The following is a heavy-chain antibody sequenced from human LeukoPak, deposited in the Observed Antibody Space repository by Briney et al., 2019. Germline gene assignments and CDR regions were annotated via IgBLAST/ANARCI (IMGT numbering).Heavy chain of an antibody. J-gene: IGHJ4*02. CDR3: AKDWAGCSRTSCYKETDY. Sequence: PGGSLRLSCAASGFTFSFYGMHWVRQAPGKGLEWVAFIRYDGSNKYYADSVKGRFTISRDNSKNTLYLQMNSLRAEDTAVYYCAKDWAGCSRTSCYKETDYWGQGTLVNVS. CDR1: GFTFSFYG. V-gene: IGHV3-30*02. D-gene: IGHD2-2*02. CDR2: IRYDGSNK.